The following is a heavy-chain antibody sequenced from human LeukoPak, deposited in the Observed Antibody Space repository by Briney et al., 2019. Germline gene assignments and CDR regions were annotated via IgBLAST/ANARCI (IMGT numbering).Heavy chain of an antibody. Sequence: PSETLALTCTVSVGSISSYYWSWIRQPPGKGLEWIGYIYYSGSTNYNPSLKSRVTISVDTSKNQFSLKLSSVTAADTAVYYCASNYYDSSGYYYYFDYWGQGTLVTVSS. CDR3: ASNYYDSSGYYYYFDY. J-gene: IGHJ4*02. CDR1: VGSISSYY. V-gene: IGHV4-59*01. D-gene: IGHD3-22*01. CDR2: IYYSGST.